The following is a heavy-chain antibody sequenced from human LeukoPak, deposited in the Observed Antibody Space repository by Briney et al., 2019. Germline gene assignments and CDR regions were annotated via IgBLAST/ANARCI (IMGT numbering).Heavy chain of an antibody. CDR2: INPNSGGT. Sequence: ASVKVSCKASGYTFTGYYIHWVRQAPGQGLEWMGWINPNSGGTNYAQKFQGRVTMTRDTSISTAYMELSRLRSDDTAVYYCARGRLYCSSTSCVTDPFDYWGQGTLVTVSS. V-gene: IGHV1-2*02. CDR1: GYTFTGYY. CDR3: ARGRLYCSSTSCVTDPFDY. D-gene: IGHD2-2*01. J-gene: IGHJ4*02.